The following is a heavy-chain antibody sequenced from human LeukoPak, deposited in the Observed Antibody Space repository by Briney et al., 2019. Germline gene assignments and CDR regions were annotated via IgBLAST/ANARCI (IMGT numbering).Heavy chain of an antibody. CDR2: ISGSGGST. CDR1: GFTFSSYA. J-gene: IGHJ4*02. Sequence: GGSLRLSCAASGFTFSSYAMSWVRQAPGKGLEWVSAISGSGGSTYYADSVKGRFTISRDNSKNTLYLQMNSLRAEDTAIYYCAKDGRVAAAAYYFDYWGQGTLATVSS. CDR3: AKDGRVAAAAYYFDY. V-gene: IGHV3-23*01. D-gene: IGHD6-13*01.